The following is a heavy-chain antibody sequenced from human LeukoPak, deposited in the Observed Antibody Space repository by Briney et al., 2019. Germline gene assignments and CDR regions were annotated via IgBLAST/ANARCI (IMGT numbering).Heavy chain of an antibody. V-gene: IGHV3-43D*03. CDR3: AKDLGSGSYYYYYYMDV. Sequence: GGSLRLSCAASGFTFDDYAMHWVRQAPGKGLEWVSLISWDGGSTYYADSVEGRFTISRDNSKNSLYLQMNSLRAEDTALYYCAKDLGSGSYYYYYYMDVWGKGTTVTVSS. CDR2: ISWDGGST. D-gene: IGHD1-26*01. CDR1: GFTFDDYA. J-gene: IGHJ6*03.